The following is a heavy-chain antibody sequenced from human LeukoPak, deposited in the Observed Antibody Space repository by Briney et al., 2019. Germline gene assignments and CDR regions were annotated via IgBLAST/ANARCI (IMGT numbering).Heavy chain of an antibody. Sequence: SETLSLTCTVSGGSISSSGYYWSWIRQPAGKGLEWIVRIYASGTTNYNPSLKSRVIISADTSKNQFSLKLSSVTAADTAVYYCARDPLGYCSSTSCQGYWGQGTLVTVSS. CDR2: IYASGTT. CDR3: ARDPLGYCSSTSCQGY. V-gene: IGHV4-61*02. D-gene: IGHD2-2*01. J-gene: IGHJ4*02. CDR1: GGSISSSGYY.